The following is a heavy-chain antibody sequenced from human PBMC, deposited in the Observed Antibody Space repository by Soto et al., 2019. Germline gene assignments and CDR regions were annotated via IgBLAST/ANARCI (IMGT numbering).Heavy chain of an antibody. CDR1: GGSIITNSYY. Sequence: PSETLSLTCTVSGGSIITNSYYWGWIRQSPGKGLEWIGTIFHSGSTYYNPSLKSRVTISVDRSKNQFSLKLSSVTAADTAVYYCARVEVAGTRFDYWGQGTLVTVS. CDR2: IFHSGST. CDR3: ARVEVAGTRFDY. J-gene: IGHJ4*02. D-gene: IGHD6-19*01. V-gene: IGHV4-39*07.